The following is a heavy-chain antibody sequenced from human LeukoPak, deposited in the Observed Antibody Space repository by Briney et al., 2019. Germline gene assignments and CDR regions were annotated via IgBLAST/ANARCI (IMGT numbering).Heavy chain of an antibody. D-gene: IGHD3-10*01. V-gene: IGHV4-59*01. CDR1: GGSISGYY. J-gene: IGHJ4*02. Sequence: PSETLSLTCTVSGGSISGYYWSWIRQPPGKGLEWIGYIYYSGSTNYNPSLKSRVTISVDTSKNQFSLKLSSVTAADTAVYYCAKDSGSGSYLPPSYYFDYWGQGTLVTVSS. CDR3: AKDSGSGSYLPPSYYFDY. CDR2: IYYSGST.